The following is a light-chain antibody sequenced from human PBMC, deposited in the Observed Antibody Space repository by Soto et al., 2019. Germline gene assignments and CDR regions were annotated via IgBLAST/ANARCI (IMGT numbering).Light chain of an antibody. CDR2: GAS. CDR3: QQYHIWPPWT. V-gene: IGKV3-15*01. Sequence: EIVMTEYPDTLSVSPGEGTALSFVFSQSIRSNLAWYQQRPGQAPRLLMYGASTRADGIPARFTGSGSGTEFTLTISSLQSEDFAVYYCQQYHIWPPWTSGQGTKV. CDR1: QSIRSN. J-gene: IGKJ1*01.